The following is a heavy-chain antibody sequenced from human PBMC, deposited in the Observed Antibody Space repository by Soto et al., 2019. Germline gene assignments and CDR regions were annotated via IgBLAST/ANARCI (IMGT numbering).Heavy chain of an antibody. Sequence: QVQLVESGGGAVQPGRSLRLSCAASGFTFSIHAMHWVRQAPGKGLECVAIISYDGSNKYYGDSVRGRLTISRDNSKNTIYLQMNSLRAEDTAVYYCARDQTGITTTGGGRIDYWGQGTLVTVSS. J-gene: IGHJ4*02. CDR3: ARDQTGITTTGGGRIDY. CDR2: ISYDGSNK. CDR1: GFTFSIHA. V-gene: IGHV3-30-3*01. D-gene: IGHD6-13*01.